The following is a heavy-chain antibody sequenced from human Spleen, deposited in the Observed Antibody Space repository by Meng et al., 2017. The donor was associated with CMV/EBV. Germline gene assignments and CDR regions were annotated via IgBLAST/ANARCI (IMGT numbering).Heavy chain of an antibody. CDR3: AREADDSSGYYLYYFDY. D-gene: IGHD3-22*01. J-gene: IGHJ4*02. Sequence: FTFSSYSRNWVRQAPGKGLEWVSSISSSSSYIYYADSVKGRFTISRDNAKNSLYLQMNSLRAEDTAVYYCAREADDSSGYYLYYFDYWGQGTLVTVSS. V-gene: IGHV3-21*01. CDR1: FTFSSYS. CDR2: ISSSSSYI.